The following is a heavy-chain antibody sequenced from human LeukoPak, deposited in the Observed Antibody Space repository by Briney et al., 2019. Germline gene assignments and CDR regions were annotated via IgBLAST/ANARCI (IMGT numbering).Heavy chain of an antibody. Sequence: KPSETLSLTCTVPGGSMSSIYWSWIRQPAGKGLEYIGRIYTSGDTNSNPSLKSRVTMSVDTSNNQFSLKLRSVTAADTAVYYCARSIKWYSYFDDWVQGTLVTVSS. CDR1: GGSMSSIY. J-gene: IGHJ4*02. CDR2: IYTSGDT. D-gene: IGHD2/OR15-2a*01. CDR3: ARSIKWYSYFDD. V-gene: IGHV4-4*07.